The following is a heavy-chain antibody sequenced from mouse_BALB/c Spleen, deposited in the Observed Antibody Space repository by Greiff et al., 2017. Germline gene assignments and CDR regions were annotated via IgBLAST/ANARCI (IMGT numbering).Heavy chain of an antibody. V-gene: IGHV1-14*01. CDR2: INPYNDGT. CDR1: GYTFTSYV. J-gene: IGHJ4*01. CDR3: ARDYGSSHYYAMDY. Sequence: VQLKQSGPELVKPGASVKMSCKASGYTFTSYVMHWVKQKPGQGLEWIGYINPYNDGTKYNEKFKGKATLTSDKSSSTAYMELSSLTSEDSAVYYCARDYGSSHYYAMDYWGQGTSVTVSS. D-gene: IGHD1-1*01.